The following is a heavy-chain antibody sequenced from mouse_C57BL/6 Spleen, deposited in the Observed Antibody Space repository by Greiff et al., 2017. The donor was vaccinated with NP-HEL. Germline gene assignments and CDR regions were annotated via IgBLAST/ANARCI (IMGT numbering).Heavy chain of an antibody. Sequence: VQLQQPGAELVMPGASVKLSCKASGYTFTSYWMHWVKQRPGQGLEWIGEIDPSDSYTNYNQKFKGKSTLTVDKSSSTAYMQLSSLTSEDSAVYYCARDYDYDDDWDYFDYWGQGTTLTVSS. CDR3: ARDYDYDDDWDYFDY. V-gene: IGHV1-69*01. CDR1: GYTFTSYW. CDR2: IDPSDSYT. D-gene: IGHD2-4*01. J-gene: IGHJ2*01.